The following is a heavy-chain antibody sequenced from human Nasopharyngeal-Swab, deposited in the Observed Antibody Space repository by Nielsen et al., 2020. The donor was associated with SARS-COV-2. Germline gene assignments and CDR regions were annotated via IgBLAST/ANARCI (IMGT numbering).Heavy chain of an antibody. D-gene: IGHD2-15*01. CDR1: GFTVSSNY. V-gene: IGHV3-23*01. Sequence: GESLKISCAASGFTVSSNYMSWVRQAPGKGPEWVSSISGSGGKTYYADSVKGRFTISRDNSNNMLYLQMDSLRAEDTAIYYCAKKDLDDIVLVVASWAYYYGLDVRGPGTTVTVSS. CDR2: ISGSGGKT. J-gene: IGHJ6*02. CDR3: AKKDLDDIVLVVASWAYYYGLDV.